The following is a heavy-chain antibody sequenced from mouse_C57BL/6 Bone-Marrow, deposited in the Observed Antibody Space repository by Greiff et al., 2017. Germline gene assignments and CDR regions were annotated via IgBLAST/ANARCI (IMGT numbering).Heavy chain of an antibody. CDR2: IDPSDSYT. V-gene: IGHV1-69*01. CDR3: ARNGDMDY. CDR1: GYTFTSYW. Sequence: QVQLQQPGAELVMPGASVKLSCKASGYTFTSYWMHWVKQRPGQGLEWIGEIDPSDSYTNYNQKFKGKSTLTVDKSSSTAYMQLSSLTSEDSAVYYCARNGDMDYWGQGTSGTVSS. J-gene: IGHJ4*01.